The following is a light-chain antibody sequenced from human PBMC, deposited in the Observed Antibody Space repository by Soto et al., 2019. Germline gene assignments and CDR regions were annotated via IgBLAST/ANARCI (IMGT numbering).Light chain of an antibody. CDR3: QHYNSSSEA. V-gene: IGKV1-5*03. J-gene: IGKJ1*01. CDR2: KAS. Sequence: DIQMTQSPSTLSGSVGDRVTITCRASQTISSWLAWYQQKPGKAPKLLIYKASTLKSGVPSRFSGSGSGTEFTLTTSSLKPDDFATYYCQHYNSSSEALGQGTKVDIK. CDR1: QTISSW.